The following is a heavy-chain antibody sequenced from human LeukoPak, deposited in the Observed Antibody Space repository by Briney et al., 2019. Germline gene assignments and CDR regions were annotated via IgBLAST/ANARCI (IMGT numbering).Heavy chain of an antibody. CDR2: ISYDGSNE. CDR1: GFTFSTYG. CDR3: AKDYHGYSYGYGYYYYGMDV. J-gene: IGHJ6*04. V-gene: IGHV3-30*18. Sequence: GGSLRLSCAASGFTFSTYGMHWVRQAPGKGLGWVAVISYDGSNEYYADSVKGRFTISRDNSKNTLYLQINSLRAEDTAVYYCAKDYHGYSYGYGYYYYGMDVWGKGTTVTVSS. D-gene: IGHD5-18*01.